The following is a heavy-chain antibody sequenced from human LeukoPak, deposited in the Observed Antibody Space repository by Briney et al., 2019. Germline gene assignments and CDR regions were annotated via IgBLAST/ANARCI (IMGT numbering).Heavy chain of an antibody. J-gene: IGHJ4*02. Sequence: GGSLTLSCAASGFSVTTYAMGWVRQAPGKGLEWVSVISDRGDSTHYADSVKGRFTISRDNSKNTLYLQMNSLRAEGTAVYYCAEAPYSGSYGSVDWGQGTLVTVSS. V-gene: IGHV3-23*01. CDR2: ISDRGDST. D-gene: IGHD1-26*01. CDR1: GFSVTTYA. CDR3: AEAPYSGSYGSVD.